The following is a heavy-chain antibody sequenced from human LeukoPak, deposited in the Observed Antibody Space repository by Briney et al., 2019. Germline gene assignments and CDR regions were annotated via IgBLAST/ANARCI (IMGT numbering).Heavy chain of an antibody. Sequence: EGSLRLSCAASGFTFSSSGMYWVRQAPGKGLEWVALILHDGSNKYYADPVKGRFTISRDNSKNTLYLQMNSLRAEDTAVYYCAKDEANYDFWSGYPFAGAFDIWGQGTMVTVSS. V-gene: IGHV3-30*18. D-gene: IGHD3-3*01. J-gene: IGHJ3*02. CDR1: GFTFSSSG. CDR2: ILHDGSNK. CDR3: AKDEANYDFWSGYPFAGAFDI.